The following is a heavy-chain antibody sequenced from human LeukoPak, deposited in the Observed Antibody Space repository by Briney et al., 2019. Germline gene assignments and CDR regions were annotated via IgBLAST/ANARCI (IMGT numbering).Heavy chain of an antibody. V-gene: IGHV3-23*01. CDR2: ISGSGVST. D-gene: IGHD2-2*01. Sequence: GGSLRLSCAASGFTFRTSGMSWVRQAPGKGLEWVSAISGSGVSTYYADSVKGRFTISRDNAKNSLYLQMNSLRAEDTAVYYCARGPIVYCSSTSCSDFDYWGQGTLVTVSS. J-gene: IGHJ4*02. CDR3: ARGPIVYCSSTSCSDFDY. CDR1: GFTFRTSG.